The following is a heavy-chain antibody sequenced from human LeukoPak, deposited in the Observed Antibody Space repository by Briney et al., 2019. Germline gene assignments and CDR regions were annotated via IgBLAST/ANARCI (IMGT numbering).Heavy chain of an antibody. J-gene: IGHJ4*02. CDR3: ARLYCSSTSCYVDY. D-gene: IGHD2-2*01. CDR1: GGSINSHY. Sequence: PETLSLTCTVSGGSINSHYWSWIRQPPGKGLEWIGYIYYSGSTNYNPSLESRVTISVDTSKNQFSLKLSSVTAADTAVYYCARLYCSSTSCYVDYWGQGTLVTVSS. CDR2: IYYSGST. V-gene: IGHV4-59*08.